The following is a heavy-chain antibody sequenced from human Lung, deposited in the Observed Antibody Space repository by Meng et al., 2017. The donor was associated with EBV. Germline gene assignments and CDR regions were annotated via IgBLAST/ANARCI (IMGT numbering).Heavy chain of an antibody. CDR3: ARVGQWLPIDY. CDR1: GGSISSSNW. V-gene: IGHV4-4*02. CDR2: IYHSGST. D-gene: IGHD6-19*01. Sequence: QVRLRGQGPGRVKPAGTLSLTCSVSGGSISSSNWWSWVRQPPGKGLEWIGEIYHSGSTNYNPSLKSRVTISVDKSKNQFSLNLSSVTAADTAVYYCARVGQWLPIDYWGQGALVTVSS. J-gene: IGHJ4*02.